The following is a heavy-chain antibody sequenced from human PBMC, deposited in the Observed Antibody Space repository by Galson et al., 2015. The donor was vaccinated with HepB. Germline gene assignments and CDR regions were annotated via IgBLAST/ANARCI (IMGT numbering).Heavy chain of an antibody. V-gene: IGHV3-13*01. CDR2: IGTAGDT. J-gene: IGHJ6*03. Sequence: SLRLSCAASGFTFSSYDMHWVRQATGKGLEWVSAIGTAGDTYYPGSVKGRFTISRENAKNSLYLQMNSLRAGDTAVYYCARSGKVGGAYYYYYMDVWGKGTTVTVSS. CDR1: GFTFSSYD. D-gene: IGHD2-2*01. CDR3: ARSGKVGGAYYYYYMDV.